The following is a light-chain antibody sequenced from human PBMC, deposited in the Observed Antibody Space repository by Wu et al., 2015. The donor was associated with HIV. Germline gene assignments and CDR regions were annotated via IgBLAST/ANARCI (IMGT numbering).Light chain of an antibody. Sequence: EIVMTQFPATLSVSPGDRATLSCRASQSVNNRLAWYQLKPGQAPRLLISGASTRATGIPARFTGSGSGTEFTLTITSLQSEDFAVYYCQQYNSWPLTFGGGTKVEIK. CDR1: QSVNNR. V-gene: IGKV3-15*01. CDR3: QQYNSWPLT. J-gene: IGKJ4*01. CDR2: GAS.